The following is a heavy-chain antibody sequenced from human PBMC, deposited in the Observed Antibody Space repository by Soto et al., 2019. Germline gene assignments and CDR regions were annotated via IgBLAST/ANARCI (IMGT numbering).Heavy chain of an antibody. Sequence: SETLSLTCAVSGGSISSSNWWSWVRQPPGKGLEWIGEIYHSGSTNYNPSLKSRVTISVDKSKNQFSLKLSSVTAADTAVYYCARARRDIVVVVAATEFDPWGQGTLVTVSS. V-gene: IGHV4-4*02. CDR3: ARARRDIVVVVAATEFDP. CDR2: IYHSGST. J-gene: IGHJ5*02. CDR1: GGSISSSNW. D-gene: IGHD2-15*01.